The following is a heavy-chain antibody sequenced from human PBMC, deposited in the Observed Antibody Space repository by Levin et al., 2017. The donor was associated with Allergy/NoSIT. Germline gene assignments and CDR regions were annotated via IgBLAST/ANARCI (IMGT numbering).Heavy chain of an antibody. V-gene: IGHV3-30-3*01. CDR1: GFTFSSYA. CDR2: ISYDGSNK. D-gene: IGHD3-22*01. CDR3: ARDIANPDYYDSEGGFDY. Sequence: GGSLRLSCAASGFTFSSYAMHWVRQAPGKGLEWVAVISYDGSNKYYADSVKGRFTISRDNSKNTLYLQMNSLRAEDTAVYYCARDIANPDYYDSEGGFDYWGQGTLVTVSS. J-gene: IGHJ4*02.